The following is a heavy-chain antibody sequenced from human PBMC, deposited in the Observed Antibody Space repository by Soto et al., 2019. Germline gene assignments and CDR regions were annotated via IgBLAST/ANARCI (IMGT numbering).Heavy chain of an antibody. CDR3: ARGRSSGIAAVGFDY. CDR2: ISSSGSTI. D-gene: IGHD6-13*01. CDR1: GFTFSSYE. Sequence: EVQLVESGGGLVQPGGSLRLSCAASGFTFSSYEMNWVRQAPGKGLEWVSYISSSGSTIYYADSVKGRFTISRDNAKNSLYLQMNSLRAEDTAVYYCARGRSSGIAAVGFDYWGQGTLVTVSS. V-gene: IGHV3-48*03. J-gene: IGHJ4*02.